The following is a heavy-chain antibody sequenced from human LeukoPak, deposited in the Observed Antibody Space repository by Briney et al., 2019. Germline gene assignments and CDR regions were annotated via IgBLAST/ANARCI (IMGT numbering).Heavy chain of an antibody. CDR3: CRQDWAY. J-gene: IGHJ4*02. V-gene: IGHV3-33*05. D-gene: IGHD2-21*01. Sequence: GGSLRLSCAASGFPFSSYGMHWVRQAPGQGLEWVSSISYDGGKKYYADSVKGRFTIYRDNARKSLYLQMNNVTAEDTAVYYCCRQDWAYWGQGTLVTVSS. CDR1: GFPFSSYG. CDR2: ISYDGGKK.